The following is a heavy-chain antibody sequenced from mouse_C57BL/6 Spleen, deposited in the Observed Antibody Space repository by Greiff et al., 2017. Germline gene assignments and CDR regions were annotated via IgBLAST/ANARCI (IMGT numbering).Heavy chain of an antibody. CDR3: ARYYGNEMDY. V-gene: IGHV1-69*01. Sequence: QVQLQQPGAELVIPGASVKLSCKASGYTFTSYWMHWVKQRPGQGLEWIGEIDPSDSYTNYNKKFKGKSTLTVDKSSSTAYMQLSRLTSEDSAVYYCARYYGNEMDYRGQGTSVTVSS. CDR1: GYTFTSYW. CDR2: IDPSDSYT. J-gene: IGHJ4*01. D-gene: IGHD2-1*01.